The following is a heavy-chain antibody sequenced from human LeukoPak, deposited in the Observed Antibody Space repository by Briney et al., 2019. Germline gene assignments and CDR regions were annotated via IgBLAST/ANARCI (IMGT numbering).Heavy chain of an antibody. CDR3: AREGLPLTFDI. J-gene: IGHJ3*02. Sequence: PSETLSLTCSVSGGSISSYYWSWIRQPPGKVLEWIGYIYYSGSTNYNPSLKSRVTISVDTSKNQSSLKLSSVTAADTAVYYCAREGLPLTFDIWGQGTMVTVSS. CDR1: GGSISSYY. V-gene: IGHV4-59*01. D-gene: IGHD3-16*01. CDR2: IYYSGST.